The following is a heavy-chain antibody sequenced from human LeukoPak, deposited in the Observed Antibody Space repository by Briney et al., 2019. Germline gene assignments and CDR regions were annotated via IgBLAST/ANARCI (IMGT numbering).Heavy chain of an antibody. CDR2: IRNKGYGGAA. V-gene: IGHV3-49*04. CDR3: TRACVQSNFDY. Sequence: PGGSLRLSCTASGFTFGDYAMSWVRQAPGEGLEWVGLIRNKGYGGAAEYAASVKGRFIISRDDSKSIAYLQMNSLQAEDTAVYYCTRACVQSNFDYWGQGTLVTVSS. J-gene: IGHJ4*02. CDR1: GFTFGDYA.